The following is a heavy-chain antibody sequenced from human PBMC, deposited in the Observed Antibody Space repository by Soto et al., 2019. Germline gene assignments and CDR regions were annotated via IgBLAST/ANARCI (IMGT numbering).Heavy chain of an antibody. J-gene: IGHJ4*02. V-gene: IGHV4-30-2*01. Sequence: QLQLQESGSGLVKPSQTLSLTCAVSGGSISSGGYSWSWIRQPPGKGLEWIGYIYHSGSTYYNPSLQSRVAISVDRSKNQFSLKLRSVTAADTAVYYCARHSSSYAGGLDYWGQGTLVTVSS. D-gene: IGHD6-13*01. CDR1: GGSISSGGYS. CDR3: ARHSSSYAGGLDY. CDR2: IYHSGST.